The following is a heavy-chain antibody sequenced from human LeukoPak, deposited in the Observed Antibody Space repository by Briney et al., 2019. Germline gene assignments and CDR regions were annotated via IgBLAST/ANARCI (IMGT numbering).Heavy chain of an antibody. CDR3: ARPGSGSYSGAFDI. CDR2: IYPGDSDT. V-gene: IGHV5-51*01. D-gene: IGHD1-26*01. CDR1: GYSFTSYW. J-gene: IGHJ3*02. Sequence: NHGESLKISCKGSGYSFTSYWIDWVRQMPGKGLEWVGIIYPGDSDTRYSPSFQGQVTIPADKSISTAYLQWSSLKASDTAMYYCARPGSGSYSGAFDIWGQGTMVTVSS.